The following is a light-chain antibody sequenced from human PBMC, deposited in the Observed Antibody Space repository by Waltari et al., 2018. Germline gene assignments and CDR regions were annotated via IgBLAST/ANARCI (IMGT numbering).Light chain of an antibody. CDR1: QSIDNY. Sequence: EIVLTQSPATLSLSPGERATLSCRASQSIDNYLAWYQQKPGQAPRLLIHGASYRASGIPVRFSGSGSGTDFNLTISSLEPEDFAVYYCQQRANWPITFGQGTRLEIK. J-gene: IGKJ5*01. CDR3: QQRANWPIT. CDR2: GAS. V-gene: IGKV3-11*01.